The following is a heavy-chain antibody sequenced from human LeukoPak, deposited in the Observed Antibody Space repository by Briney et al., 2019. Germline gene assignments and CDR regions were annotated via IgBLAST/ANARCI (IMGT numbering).Heavy chain of an antibody. Sequence: HPGGSLRLSCAASGFTFSSYWMSWVRQAPGKGLEWVSLIYSGGSTYYADSVKGRFTISRDNSKNTLYLQMNSLRAEDTAVYYCAKGRIVVEKFDYWGQGTLVTVSS. CDR3: AKGRIVVEKFDY. D-gene: IGHD3-22*01. CDR2: IYSGGST. CDR1: GFTFSSYW. V-gene: IGHV3-23*03. J-gene: IGHJ4*02.